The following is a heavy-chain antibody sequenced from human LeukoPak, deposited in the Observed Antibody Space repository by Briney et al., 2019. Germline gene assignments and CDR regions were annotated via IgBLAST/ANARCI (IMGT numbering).Heavy chain of an antibody. CDR1: GGSTSSYN. V-gene: IGHV4-59*01. CDR2: MYNSGST. Sequence: SETLSLTCSVSGGSTSSYNWSWIRQPPGKGLEGIGYMYNSGSTNYNPSIKSRVSMSVDKSKNQFSMKLTSVTAADTSVYYCSRMGARDFFDYWGQGTLVTVSS. CDR3: SRMGARDFFDY. J-gene: IGHJ4*02. D-gene: IGHD1-26*01.